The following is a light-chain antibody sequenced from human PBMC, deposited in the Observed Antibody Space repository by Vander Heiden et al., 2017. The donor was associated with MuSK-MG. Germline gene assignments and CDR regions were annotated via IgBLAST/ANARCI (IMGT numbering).Light chain of an antibody. CDR2: AAS. CDR3: RQSYNAPSWT. CDR1: QGISSY. V-gene: IGKV1-39*01. J-gene: IGKJ1*01. Sequence: DIQMTQSPSSLSASVGDRVTITCRASQGISSYLNWYQQKLGKAPKLRIHAASSLRSGVPSRFNGSGSRTGYTPSISSLQHEDVVAYYCRQSYNAPSWTFGRGTKVEIK.